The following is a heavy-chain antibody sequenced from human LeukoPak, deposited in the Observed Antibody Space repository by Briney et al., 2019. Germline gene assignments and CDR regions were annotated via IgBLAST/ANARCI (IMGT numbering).Heavy chain of an antibody. J-gene: IGHJ6*03. CDR3: ARLWTGITTAGIKDYYYYYMDV. V-gene: IGHV5-51*01. D-gene: IGHD6-13*01. Sequence: GESLKISCKGSGYRFTSYWIGWARQMPGKGLEWMGIIYPADSDTRYSPSFQGQVTISADKSISTAYLQWSTLKASDTAMYSCARLWTGITTAGIKDYYYYYMDVWGKGTTVTVSS. CDR2: IYPADSDT. CDR1: GYRFTSYW.